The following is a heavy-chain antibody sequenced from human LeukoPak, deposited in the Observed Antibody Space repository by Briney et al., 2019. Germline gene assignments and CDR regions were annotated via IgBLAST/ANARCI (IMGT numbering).Heavy chain of an antibody. V-gene: IGHV3-23*01. CDR1: GFTFSSYA. CDR3: AKGSYDFWSGYYMDV. D-gene: IGHD3-3*01. J-gene: IGHJ6*03. Sequence: GGSLRLSCAASGFTFSSYAMSWVRQAPGKGLEWLSVISGSGGTTYYADSVKGRFTISRDNYKNTLYLKMNSLRAEETAVYYCAKGSYDFWSGYYMDVWGKGTTVTVSS. CDR2: ISGSGGTT.